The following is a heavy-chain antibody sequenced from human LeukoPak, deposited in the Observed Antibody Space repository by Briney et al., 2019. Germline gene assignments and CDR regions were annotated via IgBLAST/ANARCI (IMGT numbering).Heavy chain of an antibody. Sequence: SETLSLTCTVSGYSMNSGYYWGWIRQPPGKGLEWIASIYHSGSTYYNPSLKSRATISVDTSKNQFSLKLTSVTAADTAVYYCARDRVTMVRGVIRYYYMDVWGKGTTVTISS. V-gene: IGHV4-38-2*02. D-gene: IGHD3-10*01. CDR3: ARDRVTMVRGVIRYYYMDV. J-gene: IGHJ6*03. CDR1: GYSMNSGYY. CDR2: IYHSGST.